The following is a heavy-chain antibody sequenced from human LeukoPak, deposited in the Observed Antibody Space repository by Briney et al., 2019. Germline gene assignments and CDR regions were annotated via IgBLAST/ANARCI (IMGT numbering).Heavy chain of an antibody. D-gene: IGHD2-2*01. CDR3: ARDRCSSTSCFIDY. J-gene: IGHJ4*02. Sequence: PGGSLRLSCAASGFTFSGYSMNWVRQAPGKGLEWVSYISSSSSTIYYADSVKGRFTISRDNAKNSLYLQMNSLRAEDRAVYYCARDRCSSTSCFIDYWGQGTLVTVSS. CDR1: GFTFSGYS. CDR2: ISSSSSTI. V-gene: IGHV3-48*01.